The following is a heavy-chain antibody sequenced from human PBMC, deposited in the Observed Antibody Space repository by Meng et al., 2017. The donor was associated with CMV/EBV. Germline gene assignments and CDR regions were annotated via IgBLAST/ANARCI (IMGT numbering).Heavy chain of an antibody. V-gene: IGHV3-11*04. CDR2: ISSSGSTI. CDR1: GFTFSDYY. D-gene: IGHD5-24*01. CDR3: ARLERWLQSNYFDY. J-gene: IGHJ4*02. Sequence: GGSLRLSCAASGFTFSDYYMSWIRQAPGKGLEWVSYISSSGSTIYYADSVKGRFTISRDNAKNSLYLQMNSLRAEDTAVYYCARLERWLQSNYFDYWGQGTLVTVSS.